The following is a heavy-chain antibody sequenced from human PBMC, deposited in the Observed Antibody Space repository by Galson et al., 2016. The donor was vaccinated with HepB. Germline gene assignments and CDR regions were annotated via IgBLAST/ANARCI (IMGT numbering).Heavy chain of an antibody. CDR1: GFSLNTDDMC. Sequence: PALVKPTQTLTLTCTFSGFSLNTDDMCVSWVRQAPGKALEWLALIDWDGDKYYSTSLQTRLTISRDTSKSQVVLTMTNMAPVDTATYYYARTVLSVTSAHYSDFWGQGTLVTVSS. V-gene: IGHV2-70*18. D-gene: IGHD4-17*01. CDR3: ARTVLSVTSAHYSDF. J-gene: IGHJ4*02. CDR2: IDWDGDK.